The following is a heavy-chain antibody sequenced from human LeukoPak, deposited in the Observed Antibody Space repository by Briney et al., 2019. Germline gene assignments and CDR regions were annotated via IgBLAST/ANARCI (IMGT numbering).Heavy chain of an antibody. CDR3: ARSLVVGATYPYH. CDR2: ITDSGSTI. D-gene: IGHD1-26*01. Sequence: GGSLRLSCAASGFTFSSYEMNWVRQAPGKGLEWVSYITDSGSTIYYADSVKGRFTISRDNAKNSLYLQLNSLRAEDTAVYYCARSLVVGATYPYHWGQGTLVTVSS. J-gene: IGHJ5*02. CDR1: GFTFSSYE. V-gene: IGHV3-48*03.